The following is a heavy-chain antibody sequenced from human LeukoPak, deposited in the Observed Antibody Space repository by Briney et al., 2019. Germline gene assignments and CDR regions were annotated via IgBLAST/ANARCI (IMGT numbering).Heavy chain of an antibody. J-gene: IGHJ4*02. CDR2: IKQDGSEK. CDR1: GFTFSSYW. CDR3: ARGTIAVAGTDY. V-gene: IGHV3-7*01. D-gene: IGHD6-19*01. Sequence: PGGSPRLSCAASGFTFSSYWMSWVRQAPGKGLEWVANIKQDGSEKYYADSVKGRFTISRDNARSSLYLQMNSLRAEDTAVYYCARGTIAVAGTDYWGQGTLVTVSS.